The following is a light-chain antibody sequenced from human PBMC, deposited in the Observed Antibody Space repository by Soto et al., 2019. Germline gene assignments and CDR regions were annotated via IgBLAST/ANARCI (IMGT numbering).Light chain of an antibody. V-gene: IGKV3-20*01. CDR2: GAS. Sequence: EIVLTQSPGTLSLSPGERATLSCRASQSVSSTYLAWYQQKPGQAPRLLIYGASSRATGVPDRFSGSGSGTDFTLTINRLEPEDFAVYYCQQYGDSPMYIFGQGTKLEIK. J-gene: IGKJ2*01. CDR3: QQYGDSPMYI. CDR1: QSVSSTY.